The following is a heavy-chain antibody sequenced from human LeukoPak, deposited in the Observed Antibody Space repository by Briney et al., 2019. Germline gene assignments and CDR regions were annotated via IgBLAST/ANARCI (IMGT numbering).Heavy chain of an antibody. V-gene: IGHV4-59*08. CDR2: IYYSGST. CDR3: ARFSTSCYTFDY. CDR1: GGSISSYY. D-gene: IGHD2-2*02. J-gene: IGHJ4*02. Sequence: PSETLSLTCTVSGGSISSYYWSWIRQPPGKGLEWIGYIYYSGSTYYNPSLKSRVTISVDTSKNQFSLKLSSVTAADTAVYYCARFSTSCYTFDYWGQGTLVTVSS.